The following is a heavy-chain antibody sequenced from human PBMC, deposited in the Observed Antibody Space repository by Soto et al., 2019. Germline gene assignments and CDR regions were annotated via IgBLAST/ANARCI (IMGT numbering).Heavy chain of an antibody. CDR2: IFQSGST. CDR1: GGTIRSPDW. V-gene: IGHV4-4*02. J-gene: IGHJ5*02. D-gene: IGHD6-19*01. CDR3: ARGRGRYSSGWSWFDP. Sequence: PSETLSLTCGVSGGTIRSPDWWTWVRQPPGKGLEGIGEIFQSGSTNYPPSLKSRVTISVDKSKNQFSLTLTSVTAADTAVYFCARGRGRYSSGWSWFDPWGQGILVTVSS.